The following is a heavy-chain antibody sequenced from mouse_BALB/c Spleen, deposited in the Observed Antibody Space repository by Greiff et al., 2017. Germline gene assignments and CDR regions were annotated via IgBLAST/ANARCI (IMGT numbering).Heavy chain of an antibody. CDR1: GFAFSSYD. CDR2: ISSGGGST. Sequence: EVQLVESGGGLVKPGGSLKLSCAASGFAFSSYDMSWVRQTPEKRLEWVAYISSGGGSTYYPDTVKGRFTISRDNAKNTLYLQMSSLKSEDTAMYYCAREGYYGSSYDAMDYWGQGTSVTVSS. CDR3: AREGYYGSSYDAMDY. D-gene: IGHD1-1*01. J-gene: IGHJ4*01. V-gene: IGHV5-12-1*01.